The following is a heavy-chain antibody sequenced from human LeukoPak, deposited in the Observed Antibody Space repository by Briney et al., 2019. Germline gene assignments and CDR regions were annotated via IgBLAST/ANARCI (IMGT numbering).Heavy chain of an antibody. J-gene: IGHJ4*02. CDR3: ARPGYSSGWAVDY. CDR2: IYPGDSDT. Sequence: GESLKISCKGSGYSFTSYWNGWVRQMPGKGLEWMGIIYPGDSDTRYSPSFQGQVTISADKSISTAYLQWSSLKASDTAMYYCARPGYSSGWAVDYWGQGTLVTVSS. CDR1: GYSFTSYW. D-gene: IGHD6-19*01. V-gene: IGHV5-51*01.